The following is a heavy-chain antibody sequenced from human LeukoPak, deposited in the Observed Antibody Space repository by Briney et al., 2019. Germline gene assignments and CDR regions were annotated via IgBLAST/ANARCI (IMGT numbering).Heavy chain of an antibody. J-gene: IGHJ4*02. CDR3: ARAPQEDTYYYDSSGYWGYYFDY. CDR1: GGSFSGYY. V-gene: IGHV4-34*01. D-gene: IGHD3-22*01. Sequence: PSETLSLTCAVYGGSFSGYYWSWIRQPPGKGLEWIGEINHSGSTNYNPSLKSRVTISVDTSKNQFSLKLSSVTAADTAVYYCARAPQEDTYYYDSSGYWGYYFDYWGQGTLVTVSS. CDR2: INHSGST.